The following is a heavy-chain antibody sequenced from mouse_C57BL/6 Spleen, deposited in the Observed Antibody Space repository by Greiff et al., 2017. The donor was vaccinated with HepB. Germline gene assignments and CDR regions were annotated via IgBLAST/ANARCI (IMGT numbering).Heavy chain of an antibody. CDR1: GFNIKDYY. CDR2: IDPEDGDT. D-gene: IGHD1-1*01. V-gene: IGHV14-1*01. Sequence: VQLKQSGAELVRPGASVKLSCTASGFNIKDYYMHWVKQRPEQGLEWIGRIDPEDGDTEYAPKFQGKATMTADTSSNTAYLQLSSLTSEDTAVYYCTTGYYGSSYFDYWGQGTTLTVSS. J-gene: IGHJ2*01. CDR3: TTGYYGSSYFDY.